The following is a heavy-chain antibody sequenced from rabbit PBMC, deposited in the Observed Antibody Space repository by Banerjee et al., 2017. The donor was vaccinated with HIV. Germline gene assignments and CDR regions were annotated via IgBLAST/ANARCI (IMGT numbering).Heavy chain of an antibody. J-gene: IGHJ4*01. CDR2: INTISGDT. D-gene: IGHD8-1*01. CDR3: ARIRAGGYNGGGYDMAFGL. Sequence: QEQLVEFGGGLVQPGGSLKLSCKASGFDFSNGYVMCWVRQALGKGLEWIACINTISGDTVYATWAKGRFTISKASWTTVTLQMTSLTAADTASYFCARIRAGGYNGGGYDMAFGLWGPGTLVTVS. V-gene: IGHV1S45*01. CDR1: GFDFSNGYV.